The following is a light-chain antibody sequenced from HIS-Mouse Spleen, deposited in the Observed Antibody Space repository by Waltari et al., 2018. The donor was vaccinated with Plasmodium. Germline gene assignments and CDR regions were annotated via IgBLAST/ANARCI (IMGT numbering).Light chain of an antibody. CDR3: QQYNNWSFT. CDR1: QSVSSN. CDR2: GAS. Sequence: EIVMTQSPATLSVSPGERATLSCRASQSVSSNLAWYPQKPGQAPRHLIYGASTRATGSPARCSGSGSGTEFTRTISSLQSEDFAVYYCQQYNNWSFTFGPGTKVDIK. V-gene: IGKV3-15*01. J-gene: IGKJ3*01.